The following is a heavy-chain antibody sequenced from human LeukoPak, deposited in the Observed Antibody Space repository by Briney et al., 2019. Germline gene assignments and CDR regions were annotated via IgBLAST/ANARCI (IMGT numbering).Heavy chain of an antibody. Sequence: PGGSLRLSCEASGFTFSSYAIRWVRQAPGTGLEWVSSIPGSGGATYYADSVRGRFSISRDSSKNTVYLQMNSLRAEDTAVYYCARERYSESPGHHDAFDIWGQGTMVTVSS. CDR2: IPGSGGAT. V-gene: IGHV3-23*01. CDR1: GFTFSSYA. D-gene: IGHD1-26*01. CDR3: ARERYSESPGHHDAFDI. J-gene: IGHJ3*02.